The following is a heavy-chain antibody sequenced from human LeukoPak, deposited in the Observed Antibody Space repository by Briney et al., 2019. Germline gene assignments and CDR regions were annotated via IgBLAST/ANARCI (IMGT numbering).Heavy chain of an antibody. V-gene: IGHV4-59*01. CDR1: GGPISSYY. CDR3: ARASGWLRSSWYFDL. Sequence: PSETLSLTCNVSGGPISSYYWSWIRQPPGKGLEWIGYIYYSGTTNYNPSLKSRVTISVDTSKNQFSLEVSSVTAADTAVYYCARASGWLRSSWYFDLWGRGTLVTVSS. D-gene: IGHD5-12*01. CDR2: IYYSGTT. J-gene: IGHJ2*01.